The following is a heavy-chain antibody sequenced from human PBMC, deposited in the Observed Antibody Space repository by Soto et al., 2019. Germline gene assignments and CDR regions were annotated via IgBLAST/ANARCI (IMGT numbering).Heavy chain of an antibody. Sequence: GGSLRLSCAASGFTFSDYYMSWIRQAPGKGLEWVSYISSSGSTIYYADSVKGRFTISRDNAKNSLYLQMNSLRAEDTAVYYCARVFGFLEWLLTDYYFDYWGQGTLVTVSS. V-gene: IGHV3-11*01. CDR2: ISSSGSTI. CDR1: GFTFSDYY. CDR3: ARVFGFLEWLLTDYYFDY. D-gene: IGHD3-3*01. J-gene: IGHJ4*02.